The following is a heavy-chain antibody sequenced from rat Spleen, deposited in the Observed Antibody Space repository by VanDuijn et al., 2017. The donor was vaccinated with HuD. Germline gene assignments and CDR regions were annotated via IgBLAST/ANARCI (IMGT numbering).Heavy chain of an antibody. CDR1: GFTFSTYY. CDR3: TRGGYFRY. Sequence: EVQLVESGGGLVQPGRSLKLSCAASGFTFSTYYMAWVRQAPTKGLEWVAYISTGGGTTYYRDSVKGRFTISRDHAKSSLYLQMDSLRSEDTATYYCTRGGYFRYWGQGVMVTVSS. CDR2: ISTGGGTT. V-gene: IGHV5-27*01. J-gene: IGHJ2*01. D-gene: IGHD1-1*01.